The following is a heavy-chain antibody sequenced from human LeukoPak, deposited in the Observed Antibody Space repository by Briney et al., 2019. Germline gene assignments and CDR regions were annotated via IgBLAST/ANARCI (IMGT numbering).Heavy chain of an antibody. D-gene: IGHD4-17*01. Sequence: SETLSLTCSVSGASISSGSNYWGWIRQPPGKTLEWIGSIYYSGSTYYNPSLKSRVTISVDTSKNQFSLKLSSVTAADTAVYYCARSRGYGDYYFDYWGQGTLVTVSS. CDR1: GASISSGSNY. J-gene: IGHJ4*02. V-gene: IGHV4-39*07. CDR3: ARSRGYGDYYFDY. CDR2: IYYSGST.